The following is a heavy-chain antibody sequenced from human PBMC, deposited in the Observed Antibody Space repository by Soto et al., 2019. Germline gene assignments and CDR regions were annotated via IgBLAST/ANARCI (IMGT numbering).Heavy chain of an antibody. J-gene: IGHJ3*02. D-gene: IGHD6-19*01. CDR2: ISSSSSYI. CDR1: GLSFSSYS. CDR3: ARGYSSGVDAFDM. Sequence: EVQLVESGGGLVKPGGSLRLSCAASGLSFSSYSMNWVRQAPGKGLEWVSSISSSSSYIYYADSVKGRFTISRDNAKKSLYLQMNSLRAGDTAVYYCARGYSSGVDAFDMWGKGTMVTVSS. V-gene: IGHV3-21*01.